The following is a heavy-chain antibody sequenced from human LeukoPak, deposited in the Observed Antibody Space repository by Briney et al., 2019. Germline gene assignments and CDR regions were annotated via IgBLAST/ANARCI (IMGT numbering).Heavy chain of an antibody. D-gene: IGHD3-10*01. CDR2: IRYDGSYK. CDR1: GFTFSNYG. Sequence: PGGSLRLSCAASGFTFSNYGMHWVRQAPGKGLEWVAFIRYDGSYKYYADSVKGRFTISRDNSKNTLSLQMDSLRPEDTAVYYCTRAGGLVRGVHYYYYMDVWGKGTTVTISS. V-gene: IGHV3-30*02. J-gene: IGHJ6*03. CDR3: TRAGGLVRGVHYYYYMDV.